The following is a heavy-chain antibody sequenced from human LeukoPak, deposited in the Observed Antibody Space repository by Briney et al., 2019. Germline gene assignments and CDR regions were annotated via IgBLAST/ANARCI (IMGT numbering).Heavy chain of an antibody. CDR1: EFTFTSYE. J-gene: IGHJ3*02. CDR2: ISSSGNTI. D-gene: IGHD6-6*01. CDR3: ARGPSIAARYDAFDI. V-gene: IGHV3-48*03. Sequence: PGWCLRLSCAASEFTFTSYELNWVRRAPGKGLEWVSYISSSGNTISYADSVKGRFTISRDNAKNSLYLQVISLRAEDTAVYYCARGPSIAARYDAFDIWGQGTMVTVSS.